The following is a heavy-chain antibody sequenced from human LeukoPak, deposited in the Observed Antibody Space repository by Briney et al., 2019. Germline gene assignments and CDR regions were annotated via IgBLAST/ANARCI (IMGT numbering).Heavy chain of an antibody. D-gene: IGHD2-15*01. V-gene: IGHV3-30*04. CDR2: ISYDGSNK. CDR1: GFTFSSYA. Sequence: QPGGSLRLSCAASGFTFSSYAMHWVRQAPGKGLEWVAVISYDGSNKYYADSVKGRFTISRDNSKKTLYLQMNSLRAEDTAVYYCARDYPCSGGSCYSSYYYYGMDVWGKGTTVTVSS. J-gene: IGHJ6*04. CDR3: ARDYPCSGGSCYSSYYYYGMDV.